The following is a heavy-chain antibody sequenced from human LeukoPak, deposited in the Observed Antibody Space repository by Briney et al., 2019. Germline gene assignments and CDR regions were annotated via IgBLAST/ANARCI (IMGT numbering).Heavy chain of an antibody. V-gene: IGHV3-13*04. CDR3: ATNLNYDREFDY. D-gene: IGHD3-22*01. Sequence: PGGSLRLSCAASGFAFSAYDMHWVRQATGKGLEWVSAISTTGDTYYPGSVKGRFTISRENAKSSLYLQMNSLRAEDTAVYYCATNLNYDREFDYWGQGTLVTVSS. J-gene: IGHJ4*02. CDR2: ISTTGDT. CDR1: GFAFSAYD.